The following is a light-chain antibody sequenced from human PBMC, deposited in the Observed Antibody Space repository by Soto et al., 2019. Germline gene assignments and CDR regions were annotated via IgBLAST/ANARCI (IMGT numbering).Light chain of an antibody. J-gene: IGKJ4*01. CDR2: VAS. CDR1: QSIGRF. CDR3: QQSFSTPLT. V-gene: IGKV1-39*01. Sequence: DIQLTQSPYSLSASVGDRVTITCRASQSIGRFLNWHQQKPGKAPNVLINVASTVRSGVPSRFSGRGSGTDFNLTINILQPEDFANYFWQQSFSTPLTFGGGTKVDIK.